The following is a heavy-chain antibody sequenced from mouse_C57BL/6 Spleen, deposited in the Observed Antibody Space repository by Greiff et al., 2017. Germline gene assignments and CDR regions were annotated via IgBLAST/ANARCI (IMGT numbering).Heavy chain of an antibody. J-gene: IGHJ3*01. Sequence: QVQLKQSGAELARPGASVKLSCKASGYTFTSYGISWVKQRTGQGLEWIGEIYPRNGNTYYNEKFKGKATLTADKSSSTSYMELRRLTSEDSAVYCCARMEEDPWFAYWGQGTLVTVSA. CDR1: GYTFTSYG. V-gene: IGHV1-81*01. CDR3: ARMEEDPWFAY. CDR2: IYPRNGNT.